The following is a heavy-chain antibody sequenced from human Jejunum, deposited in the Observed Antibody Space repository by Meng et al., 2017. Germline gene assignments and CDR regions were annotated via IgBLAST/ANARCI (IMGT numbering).Heavy chain of an antibody. CDR1: GLSLGTYW. J-gene: IGHJ3*01. CDR2: IKPDGSAT. V-gene: IGHV3-7*01. D-gene: IGHD3-22*01. Sequence: GGSLSLSCVASGLSLGTYWMSWVRQAPGNGLEWVANIKPDGSATNYVDSVKGRFTISRDNAHNSLFLQMDSLRGEDTSVYYCARDSAYYFGSSGCRGAFGLWGQGTMVTVSS. CDR3: ARDSAYYFGSSGCRGAFGL.